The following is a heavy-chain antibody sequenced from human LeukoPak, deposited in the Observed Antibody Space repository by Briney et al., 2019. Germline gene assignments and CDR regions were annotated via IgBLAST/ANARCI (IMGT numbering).Heavy chain of an antibody. D-gene: IGHD3-22*01. V-gene: IGHV4-59*01. Sequence: SETLSLTCTVSGGSISSYYWSWIRQPPGKGLEWLGYIYYSGSTNYNPSLKSRVTISVDTSKNQFSLKLSSVTAADTAVYYCARAAPGYDSSGYYSSWGQGTLVTVSS. CDR1: GGSISSYY. CDR3: ARAAPGYDSSGYYSS. J-gene: IGHJ5*02. CDR2: IYYSGST.